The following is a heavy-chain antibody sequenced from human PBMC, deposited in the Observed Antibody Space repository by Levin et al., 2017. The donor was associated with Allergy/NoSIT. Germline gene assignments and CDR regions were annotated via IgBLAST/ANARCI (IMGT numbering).Heavy chain of an antibody. CDR2: ISSSGSTI. J-gene: IGHJ4*02. CDR1: GFTFSDYY. CDR3: ARDQRHSYDSSGSNYFDY. Sequence: GGSLRLSCAASGFTFSDYYMSWIRQAPGKGLEWVSYISSSGSTIYYADSVKGRFTISRDNAKNSLYLQMNSLRAEDTAVYYCARDQRHSYDSSGSNYFDYWGQGTLVTVSS. V-gene: IGHV3-11*01. D-gene: IGHD3-22*01.